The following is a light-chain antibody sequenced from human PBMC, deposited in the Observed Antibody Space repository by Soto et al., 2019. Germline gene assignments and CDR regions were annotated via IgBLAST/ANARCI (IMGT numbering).Light chain of an antibody. V-gene: IGKV3-15*01. Sequence: EMVMTQSPATLSVSPGERATLACRASQSVSSNLAWYQQQPGQTPRLLIYGASTTATGIPARFSGSGSGTEFTLTISSLQPDDFATYYCQHYNSYSEAFGQGTKVDIK. CDR1: QSVSSN. CDR2: GAS. CDR3: QHYNSYSEA. J-gene: IGKJ1*01.